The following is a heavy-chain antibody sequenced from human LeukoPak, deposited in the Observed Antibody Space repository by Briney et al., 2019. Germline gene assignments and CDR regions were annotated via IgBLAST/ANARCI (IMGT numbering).Heavy chain of an antibody. D-gene: IGHD2-2*01. V-gene: IGHV4-34*01. Sequence: PSETLSLTCAVYGGSFSGYYWSWIRQPPGKGLEWIGEINHSGSTNYNPSLKSRVTISVDTSKNQFSLKLSSVTAADTAVYYCARSTIPGWAGGWFDPWGQGTLVTVSS. CDR3: ARSTIPGWAGGWFDP. J-gene: IGHJ5*02. CDR1: GGSFSGYY. CDR2: INHSGST.